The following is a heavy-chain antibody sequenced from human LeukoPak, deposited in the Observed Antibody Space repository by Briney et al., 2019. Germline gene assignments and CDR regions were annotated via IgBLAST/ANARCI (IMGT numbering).Heavy chain of an antibody. CDR3: ARGEVVGATGDY. D-gene: IGHD1-26*01. Sequence: ASVKVSCKASGGTFSSYAISWVRQAPGQGLEWMGRIIPILGIANYAQKFQGRVTMTRNTSISTAYMELSSLRSEDTAVYYCARGEVVGATGDYWGQGTLVTVSS. J-gene: IGHJ4*02. CDR1: GGTFSSYA. V-gene: IGHV1-69*04. CDR2: IIPILGIA.